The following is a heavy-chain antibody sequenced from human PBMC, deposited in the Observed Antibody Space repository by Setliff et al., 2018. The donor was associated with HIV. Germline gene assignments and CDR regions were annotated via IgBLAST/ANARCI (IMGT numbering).Heavy chain of an antibody. CDR1: GFTFSTFA. D-gene: IGHD2-2*01. Sequence: PGGSLRLSCVASGFTFSTFAMHWVRQAPGKGLEWVSVISYDGSRISYADSVKGRFTISRDDSKNTLFLQLNTLRPEDTAVYYCASARIPTGGTSTLEGRVVVGAPTIINSPSPLQPLPWG. J-gene: IGHJ5*02. CDR3: ASARIPTGGTSTLEGRVVVGAPTIINSPSPLQPLP. CDR2: ISYDGSRI. V-gene: IGHV3-30*01.